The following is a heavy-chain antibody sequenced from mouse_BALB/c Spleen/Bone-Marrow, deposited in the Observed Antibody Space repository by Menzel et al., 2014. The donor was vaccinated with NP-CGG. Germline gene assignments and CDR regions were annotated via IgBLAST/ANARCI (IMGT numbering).Heavy chain of an antibody. D-gene: IGHD1-1*01. CDR1: GYSFTGYF. CDR2: INPYNGDT. V-gene: IGHV1-37*01. J-gene: IGHJ2*01. CDR3: GVPYYYGSVDFVF. Sequence: VQLKESGPELVKPGASVKISCKASGYSFTGYFMNWVKQSHGKSLEWIGRINPYNGDTFNNQKFKGKATLTVDKSSSTAHIELLSLKSKDTAVYYFGVPYYYGSVDFVFWGQGTTLAVSS.